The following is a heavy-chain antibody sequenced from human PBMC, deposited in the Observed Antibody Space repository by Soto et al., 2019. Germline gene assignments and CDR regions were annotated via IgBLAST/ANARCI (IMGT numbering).Heavy chain of an antibody. Sequence: QLQLQESGSGLVKPSQTLSLTCAVSGGSIISGGYSWSWIRQPPGKGLQWIGHIYEGGNTYYTPSLGNRVATSTDKSKNQFSLRLGSVTAADTAVYYCVRWSPEDAFDIWGQGTMVTVSP. CDR2: IYEGGNT. D-gene: IGHD2-15*01. CDR3: VRWSPEDAFDI. CDR1: GGSIISGGYS. J-gene: IGHJ3*02. V-gene: IGHV4-30-2*01.